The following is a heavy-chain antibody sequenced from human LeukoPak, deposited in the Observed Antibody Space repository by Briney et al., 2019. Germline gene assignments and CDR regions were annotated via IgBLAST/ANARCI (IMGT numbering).Heavy chain of an antibody. J-gene: IGHJ4*02. CDR3: ARSGSGYLRYYFDY. V-gene: IGHV4-61*02. D-gene: IGHD5-12*01. CDR2: IYTGGST. CDR1: GGSINSGGYY. Sequence: SETLSLTCTVSGGSINSGGYYWSWIRQPAGKGLEWIGRIYTGGSTDYNPSLKSRVTISFDTSKNQFSLKLSSVTAADTAVYYCARSGSGYLRYYFDYWGQGTLVTVSS.